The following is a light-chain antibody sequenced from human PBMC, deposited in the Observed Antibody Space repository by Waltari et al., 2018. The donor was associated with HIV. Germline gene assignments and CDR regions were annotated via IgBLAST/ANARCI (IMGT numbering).Light chain of an antibody. J-gene: IGLJ2*01. CDR3: AVWDDSLSVVV. V-gene: IGLV1-44*01. Sequence: QSVLTHPPSPYVTPGQRVTISCSESMSNIGHKPVNWYQQVAGAAPKLLIYNNNERPSGVPDRFSGSKSGTSASLAISGLQSEDEADFYCAVWDDSLSVVVFGGGTKLTVL. CDR1: MSNIGHKP. CDR2: NNN.